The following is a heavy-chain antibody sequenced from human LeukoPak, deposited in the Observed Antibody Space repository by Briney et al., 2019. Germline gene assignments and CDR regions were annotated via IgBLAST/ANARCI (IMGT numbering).Heavy chain of an antibody. D-gene: IGHD6-19*01. J-gene: IGHJ4*02. Sequence: ASVKVSCKASGYTFTGCYMHWVRQAPGRGLEWMGWINPNSGGTHYAQKFQDRVTMTRDTSISTAYMELSSLRSDDTALYYCASGSSLDGSSGWPTHYYWGQGALVTVSS. V-gene: IGHV1-2*02. CDR2: INPNSGGT. CDR3: ASGSSLDGSSGWPTHYY. CDR1: GYTFTGCY.